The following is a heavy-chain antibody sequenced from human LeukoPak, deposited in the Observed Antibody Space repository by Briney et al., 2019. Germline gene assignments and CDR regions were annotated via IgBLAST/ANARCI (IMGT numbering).Heavy chain of an antibody. V-gene: IGHV3-30*04. CDR1: GFTFSSYA. D-gene: IGHD6-19*01. CDR3: AREVAVAEPYYFDY. Sequence: PGGSLRLSCAASGFTFSSYAMHWVRQAPGKGLEWVAVISYDGSNKYYADSVKGRFTISRDNSKNTLYLQMNSLRAEDTAVYYCAREVAVAEPYYFDYWGQGTLVTVSS. J-gene: IGHJ4*02. CDR2: ISYDGSNK.